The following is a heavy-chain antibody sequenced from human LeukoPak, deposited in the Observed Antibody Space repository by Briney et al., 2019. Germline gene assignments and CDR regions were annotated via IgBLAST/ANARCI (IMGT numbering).Heavy chain of an antibody. J-gene: IGHJ4*02. D-gene: IGHD6-13*01. CDR1: GDSFIRHS. Sequence: PGGSLRLSCVGSGDSFIRHSMNWVRRAPGKGLEWIAYIASSGSPIYYADSVKGRFTVSRDNARTSLFLHMNSLGAEDTAVYYCAREYDSRARFDSWGQGTLVTVS. CDR2: IASSGSPI. V-gene: IGHV3-48*01. CDR3: AREYDSRARFDS.